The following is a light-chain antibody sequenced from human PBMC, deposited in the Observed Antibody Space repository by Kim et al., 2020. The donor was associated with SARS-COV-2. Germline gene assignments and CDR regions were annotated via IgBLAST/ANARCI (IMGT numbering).Light chain of an antibody. CDR2: LNSDGSH. Sequence: AADKRPCTQSSGHSSCANEWHQQQPEKGPRYLMKLNSDGSHSKGDGIPDRFSGSSSGAERYLTISSLQSEDEADYYCQTWGTGIRVFGGGTQLTVL. CDR1: SGHSSCA. CDR3: QTWGTGIRV. J-gene: IGLJ3*02. V-gene: IGLV4-69*01.